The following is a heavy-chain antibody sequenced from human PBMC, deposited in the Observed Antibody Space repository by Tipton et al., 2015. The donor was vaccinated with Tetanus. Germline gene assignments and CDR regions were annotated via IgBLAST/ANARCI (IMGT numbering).Heavy chain of an antibody. D-gene: IGHD3-10*01. CDR3: VRSYAGSYPY. J-gene: IGHJ4*02. V-gene: IGHV4-34*01. CDR1: GESLRDYF. CDR2: INHSGST. Sequence: TLSLTCVGYGESLRDYFWTWIRQPPGKGLEWIGEINHSGSTNYNPSLKSRVTISVDTSKNQFSLKLTSATAADTAIYYCVRSYAGSYPYWGQGILVTVSS.